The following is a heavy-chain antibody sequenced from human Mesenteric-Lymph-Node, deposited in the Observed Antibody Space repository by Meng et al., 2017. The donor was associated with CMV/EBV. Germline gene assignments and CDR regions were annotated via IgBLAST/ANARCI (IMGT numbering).Heavy chain of an antibody. Sequence: SVKVSCKASGCTFSSYAISWVRQAPGQGLEWMGEIIPILGIANYAQKFQGRVTITADKSTSTAYMELSSLKSEDTAVYYCARDWGSGYWGQGTMVTVSS. CDR2: IIPILGIA. CDR1: GCTFSSYA. D-gene: IGHD3-16*01. V-gene: IGHV1-69*10. J-gene: IGHJ4*02. CDR3: ARDWGSGY.